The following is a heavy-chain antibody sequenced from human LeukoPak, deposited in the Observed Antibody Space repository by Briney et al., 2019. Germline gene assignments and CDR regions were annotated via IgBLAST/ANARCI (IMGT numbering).Heavy chain of an antibody. CDR1: GGSISSSNW. J-gene: IGHJ5*02. V-gene: IGHV4-4*02. D-gene: IGHD5-18*01. CDR2: IYHSGST. Sequence: SGTLSLTCAVSGGSISSSNWWSWVRQPPGKGLEWIGEIYHSGSTNYNPSLKSRVTISVDTSKNQFSLKLSSVTAADTAVYYCARGASVDTAGWFDPWGQGTLVTVSS. CDR3: ARGASVDTAGWFDP.